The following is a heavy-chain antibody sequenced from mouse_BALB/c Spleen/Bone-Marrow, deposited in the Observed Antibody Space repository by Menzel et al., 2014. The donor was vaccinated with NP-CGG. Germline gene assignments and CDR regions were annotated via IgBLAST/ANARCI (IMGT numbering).Heavy chain of an antibody. CDR1: GYAFTNYL. CDR3: ARGITTGYFDY. J-gene: IGHJ2*01. V-gene: IGHV1-54*01. CDR2: INPGSGGT. D-gene: IGHD1-1*01. Sequence: VQLQQSGAELVRPGTSVKVSCKASGYAFTNYLIEWVKQRPGQGLEWIGVINPGSGGTNYNEKFKGKATLTADKSSSTAYVQLSSLTSDDSAVYFCARGITTGYFDYWGQGTTLTGSS.